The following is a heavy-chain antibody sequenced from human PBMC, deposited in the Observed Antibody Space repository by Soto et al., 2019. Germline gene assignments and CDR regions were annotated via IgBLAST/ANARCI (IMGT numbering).Heavy chain of an antibody. CDR1: GFSLSTSGVG. J-gene: IGHJ4*02. Sequence: QITLKESGPTLVKPTQTLTLTCTFSGFSLSTSGVGVGWIRQPPGKALEWLALIYWDDDKRYSLSLKSRLTITKDPSKNQVVLTMTNMDPVDTATYYCAHRPSYCSGGSCYSGFDYWGQGTLVTVSS. CDR3: AHRPSYCSGGSCYSGFDY. D-gene: IGHD2-15*01. CDR2: IYWDDDK. V-gene: IGHV2-5*02.